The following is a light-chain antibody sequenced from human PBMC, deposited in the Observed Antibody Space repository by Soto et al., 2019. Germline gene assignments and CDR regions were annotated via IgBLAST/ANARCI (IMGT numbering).Light chain of an antibody. J-gene: IGLJ1*01. V-gene: IGLV1-44*01. CDR2: SNN. Sequence: QSVLTQPPSASGTPGKRVTISCSGSSSNIGSNTVNWYQQLPGTAPKLLIYSNNQRPSGIPDRFSGSKSGTSASLASSALHSEDEADYYCAAWDDSLNGDVFGTGTKLTVL. CDR3: AAWDDSLNGDV. CDR1: SSNIGSNT.